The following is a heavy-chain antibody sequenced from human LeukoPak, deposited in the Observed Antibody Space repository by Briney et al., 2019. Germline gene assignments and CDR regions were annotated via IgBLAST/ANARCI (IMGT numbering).Heavy chain of an antibody. CDR3: AKDSSFRPLSDDDYCGGDCPPSFDY. J-gene: IGHJ4*02. CDR2: ISWNSGSI. D-gene: IGHD2-21*02. CDR1: GFTFDDYA. V-gene: IGHV3-9*01. Sequence: PGGSLRLSCAASGFTFDDYAMHWVRQAPGKGLEWVSGISWNSGSIGYADSVKGRFTISRDNAKNSLYLQMNSLRAEDTALYYCAKDSSFRPLSDDDYCGGDCPPSFDYWGQGTLVTVSS.